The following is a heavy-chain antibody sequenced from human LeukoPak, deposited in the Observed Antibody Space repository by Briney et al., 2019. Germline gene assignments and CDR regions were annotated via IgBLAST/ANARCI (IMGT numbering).Heavy chain of an antibody. CDR2: IYYSGST. V-gene: IGHV4-59*01. CDR1: GGSISSYY. D-gene: IGHD3-10*01. Sequence: SETLSLTCTVSGGSISSYYWSWIRQPPGKGLEWIGYIYYSGSTNYNPSLKSRVTISVDMSKNQFSLKLSSVTAADTAVYYCARSEGSGSCYFLGYWGQGTLVTVSS. CDR3: ARSEGSGSCYFLGY. J-gene: IGHJ4*02.